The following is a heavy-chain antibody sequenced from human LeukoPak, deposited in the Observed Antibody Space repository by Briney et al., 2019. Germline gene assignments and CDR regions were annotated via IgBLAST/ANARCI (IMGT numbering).Heavy chain of an antibody. CDR3: AIGVGTAMVPLFDY. D-gene: IGHD5-18*01. CDR2: ISSSSSTI. V-gene: IGHV3-48*01. Sequence: PGGSLRLSCAASGFTFVSYSMNWVRQAPGKGLGWVSYISSSSSTIYYADSVKGRFTISRDNAKNSLYLQMNSLRAEDTAVYYCAIGVGTAMVPLFDYWGEGTLVTVSP. CDR1: GFTFVSYS. J-gene: IGHJ4*02.